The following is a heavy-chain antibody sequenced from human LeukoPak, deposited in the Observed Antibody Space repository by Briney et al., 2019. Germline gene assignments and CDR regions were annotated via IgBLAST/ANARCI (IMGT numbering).Heavy chain of an antibody. Sequence: SETLSLTCAVYGGSFSGYYWSWIRQPPGKGLEWIGEINHSGSTNYNPSLKSRVTISVDTSKNQFSLKLSSVTAADTAVYYCARDGWFDAWGQGTLVTVSS. CDR2: INHSGST. V-gene: IGHV4-34*01. J-gene: IGHJ5*02. CDR1: GGSFSGYY. CDR3: ARDGWFDA.